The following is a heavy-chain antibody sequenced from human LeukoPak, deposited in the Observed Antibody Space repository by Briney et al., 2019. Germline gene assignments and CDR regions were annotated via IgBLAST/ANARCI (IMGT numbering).Heavy chain of an antibody. J-gene: IGHJ4*02. Sequence: PSETLSLTCTVSGGSISSSSYYWDWVRQPPGKGLEWIGSFYYSGSTYYNPSLKSRVTISVDTSGDQFSLKLSSVTAADTAMYYCASRVRNGGGHDYWGQGTLVTVSS. CDR2: FYYSGST. CDR1: GGSISSSSYY. V-gene: IGHV4-39*01. D-gene: IGHD3-16*01. CDR3: ASRVRNGGGHDY.